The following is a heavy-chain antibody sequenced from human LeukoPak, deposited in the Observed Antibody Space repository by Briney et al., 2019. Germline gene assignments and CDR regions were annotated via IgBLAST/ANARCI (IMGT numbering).Heavy chain of an antibody. D-gene: IGHD1-7*01. Sequence: QPGGSLRLSCAASGFTFSGFAMSWVRRTPGKGLEWVSGISGSGDNTLYADSVKGRFTISRDNSKNTLYLEMNSLRAEDTAIYYCAKMKGHPLPKNYMDVWGQGTTVTVSS. CDR3: AKMKGHPLPKNYMDV. J-gene: IGHJ6*01. CDR1: GFTFSGFA. V-gene: IGHV3-23*01. CDR2: ISGSGDNT.